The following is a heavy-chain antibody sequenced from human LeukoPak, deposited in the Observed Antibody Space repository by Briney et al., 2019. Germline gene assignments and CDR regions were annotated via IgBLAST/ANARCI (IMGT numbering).Heavy chain of an antibody. D-gene: IGHD3-16*01. CDR3: ARLGTAYDAFDI. J-gene: IGHJ3*02. CDR2: INPNSGGT. Sequence: ASVKVSCKASGYTFTGYYMHWVRQAPGQGLEWMGWINPNSGGTNYAQNFQGRVTMTRDTSISTAYMELRSLISDDTAVYYCARLGTAYDAFDIWGQGTLITVSS. CDR1: GYTFTGYY. V-gene: IGHV1-2*02.